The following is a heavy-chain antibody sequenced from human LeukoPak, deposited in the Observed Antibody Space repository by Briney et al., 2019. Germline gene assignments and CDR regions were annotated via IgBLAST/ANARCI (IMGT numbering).Heavy chain of an antibody. CDR2: ISPKSGGT. Sequence: ASVKVSCKAAGYTCIDFYIHWVRQAPGQGLEWMGWISPKSGGTNYAQKFKGRLTVTRDTSISTAYMGLSWLTSDDTALYYCARGRVRCSGSNCYSYAFDIWGRGTMVTVSS. J-gene: IGHJ3*02. V-gene: IGHV1-2*02. CDR1: GYTCIDFY. D-gene: IGHD2-15*01. CDR3: ARGRVRCSGSNCYSYAFDI.